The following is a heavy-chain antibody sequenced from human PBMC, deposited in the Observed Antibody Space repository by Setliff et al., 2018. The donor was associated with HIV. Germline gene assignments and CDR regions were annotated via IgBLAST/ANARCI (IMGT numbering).Heavy chain of an antibody. CDR3: AKGVKWLAP. Sequence: GGSLRLSCAASGFTLSSYTMNWVRQAPGKGLEWVSFIYSDGRTYYAESVKGRFTISRDDSKNTLYLQMHSLRVDDTVAYYCAKGVKWLAPWGQGIQVTVSS. D-gene: IGHD3-16*01. J-gene: IGHJ5*02. CDR1: GFTLSSYT. CDR2: IYSDGRT. V-gene: IGHV3-53*01.